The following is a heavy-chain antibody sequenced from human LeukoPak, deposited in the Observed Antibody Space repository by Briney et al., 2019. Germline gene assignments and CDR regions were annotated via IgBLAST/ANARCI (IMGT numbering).Heavy chain of an antibody. D-gene: IGHD5-12*01. CDR2: IIPILGIA. J-gene: IGHJ4*02. V-gene: IGHV1-69*04. Sequence: SVKVSCKASGGTFSSYAISWVRQAPGQGLEWMGRIIPILGIANYAQKFPGRVTITADKSTSTAYMELSSLRSEDTAVYYCARVGARYSGYDSSLSFDYWGQGTLVTVSS. CDR3: ARVGARYSGYDSSLSFDY. CDR1: GGTFSSYA.